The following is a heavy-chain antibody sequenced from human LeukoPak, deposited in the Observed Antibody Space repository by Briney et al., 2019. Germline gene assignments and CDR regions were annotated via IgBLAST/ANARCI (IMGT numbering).Heavy chain of an antibody. CDR1: GYTFTGYY. V-gene: IGHV1-2*02. CDR2: INPNSGGT. D-gene: IGHD2-15*01. CDR3: ASRRYCSGGSCHKALDY. Sequence: ASVKVSCKASGYTFTGYYMHWVRQAPGQGLEWMGWINPNSGGTNYAQKFQGRVTMTRDTSISTAYMELSRLRSDDTAVYYCASRRYCSGGSCHKALDYWGQGTLVTVSS. J-gene: IGHJ4*02.